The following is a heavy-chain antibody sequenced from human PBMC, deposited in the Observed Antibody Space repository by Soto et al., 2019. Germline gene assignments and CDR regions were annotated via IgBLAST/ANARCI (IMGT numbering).Heavy chain of an antibody. J-gene: IGHJ6*02. CDR2: ISAYNGNT. CDR3: ASSLVVPRGYYYYGMDV. D-gene: IGHD2-2*01. V-gene: IGHV1-18*01. Sequence: ASVKVSCKASGYTFTSYGISWVRQAPGQGLEWMGWISAYNGNTNYAQKLQGRVTMTTDTSTSTAYLELRSLRSDDTAFFYCASSLVVPRGYYYYGMDVWGQGTTVTVSS. CDR1: GYTFTSYG.